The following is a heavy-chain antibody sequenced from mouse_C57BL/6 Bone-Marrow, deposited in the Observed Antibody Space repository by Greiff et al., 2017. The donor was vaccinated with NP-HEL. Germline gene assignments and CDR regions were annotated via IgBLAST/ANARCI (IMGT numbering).Heavy chain of an antibody. J-gene: IGHJ3*01. CDR1: GYTFTSYW. D-gene: IGHD2-4*01. CDR3: ARLDDYDDGFAY. V-gene: IGHV1-59*01. Sequence: QVQLQQPGAELVRPGTSVKLSCKASGYTFTSYWMHWVQQRPGQGLEWIGVIDPSDSYTNYNQKFKGKATLTVDTSSSTAYMQLSSLTSEDSAVYYCARLDDYDDGFAYWGQGTLVTVSA. CDR2: IDPSDSYT.